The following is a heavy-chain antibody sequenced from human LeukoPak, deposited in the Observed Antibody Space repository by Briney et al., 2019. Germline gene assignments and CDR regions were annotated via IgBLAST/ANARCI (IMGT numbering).Heavy chain of an antibody. V-gene: IGHV1-8*01. D-gene: IGHD1-1*01. CDR3: ARGPPGNWNYGMDV. Sequence: ASVKVSCKASGYTFTSYDINWVRQATGQGLEWMGWMNPNSGNTGYAQKFQGRVTMTRNTSISTAYMELSSLRSEDTAVYYCARGPPGNWNYGMDVWGQGTTVTASS. J-gene: IGHJ6*02. CDR2: MNPNSGNT. CDR1: GYTFTSYD.